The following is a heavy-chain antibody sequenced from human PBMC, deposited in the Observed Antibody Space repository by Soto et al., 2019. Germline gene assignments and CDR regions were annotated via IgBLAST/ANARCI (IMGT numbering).Heavy chain of an antibody. CDR1: GGTFSRYA. CDR3: ARWTPGLIRRWFDP. Sequence: QVQLVQSGAEVKKPGSSVKVSCKASGGTFSRYAISWVRQAPGQGLEWMVGIIPIFGTANYAQKFQGRVTITAAKATGTAYMELSSLRAEDTAVYYCARWTPGLIRRWFDPWGQGTLVTVSS. D-gene: IGHD3-22*01. V-gene: IGHV1-69*06. J-gene: IGHJ5*02. CDR2: IIPIFGTA.